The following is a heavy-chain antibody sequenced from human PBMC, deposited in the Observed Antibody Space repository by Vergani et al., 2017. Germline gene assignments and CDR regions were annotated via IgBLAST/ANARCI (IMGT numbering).Heavy chain of an antibody. J-gene: IGHJ5*02. V-gene: IGHV4-39*01. CDR2: IYYSGST. CDR3: ARHGIVVVPAAIAWFDP. D-gene: IGHD2-2*01. Sequence: QLQLQESGPGLVKPSETLSLTCTVSGGSISSSSYYWGWIRQPPGKGLEWIGSIYYSGSTYYNPSLKSRVTISVDTSKNKFSLKLSSVTAADPAVYYCARHGIVVVPAAIAWFDPWGQGTLVTVSS. CDR1: GGSISSSSYY.